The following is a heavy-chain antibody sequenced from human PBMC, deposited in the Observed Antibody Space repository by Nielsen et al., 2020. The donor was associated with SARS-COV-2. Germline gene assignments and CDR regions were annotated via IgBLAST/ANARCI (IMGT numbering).Heavy chain of an antibody. V-gene: IGHV3-33*01. D-gene: IGHD2-2*02. Sequence: WLRQPPGKGLEWVAVIWYDGSNKYYADSVKGRFTISRDNAKNSLYLQMNSLRDEDTAVYYCARDDIVVVPAAIRANYYYYYMDVWGKGTTVTVSS. CDR2: IWYDGSNK. J-gene: IGHJ6*03. CDR3: ARDDIVVVPAAIRANYYYYYMDV.